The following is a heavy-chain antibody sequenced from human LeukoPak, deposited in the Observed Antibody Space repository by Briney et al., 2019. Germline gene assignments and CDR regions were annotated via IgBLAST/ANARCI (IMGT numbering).Heavy chain of an antibody. CDR3: ARDRRDIVVVPAAIDTAMVDNNWFDP. D-gene: IGHD2-2*01. CDR1: GYTFTGYY. J-gene: IGHJ5*02. CDR2: INPNSGGT. Sequence: GASVKVSCKASGYTFTGYYMHWVRQAPGQGLEWMGWINPNSGGTNYAQKFQGWVTMTRDTSISTAYMELSRLRSDDTAVYYCARDRRDIVVVPAAIDTAMVDNNWFDPWGQGTLITVSS. V-gene: IGHV1-2*04.